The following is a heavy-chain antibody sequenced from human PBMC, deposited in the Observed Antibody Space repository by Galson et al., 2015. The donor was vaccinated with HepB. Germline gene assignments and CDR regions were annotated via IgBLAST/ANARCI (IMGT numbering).Heavy chain of an antibody. J-gene: IGHJ6*03. Sequence: SVKVSCKASGYTFTSYDINWVRQATGQGLEWMGWMNPNSGNTGYAQKFQGRVTMTRNTSISTAYMELSSLRSEDTAVYYCARGPSPSSSPVDYYYMDVWGKGTTVTVSS. V-gene: IGHV1-8*01. CDR2: MNPNSGNT. D-gene: IGHD6-6*01. CDR3: ARGPSPSSSPVDYYYMDV. CDR1: GYTFTSYD.